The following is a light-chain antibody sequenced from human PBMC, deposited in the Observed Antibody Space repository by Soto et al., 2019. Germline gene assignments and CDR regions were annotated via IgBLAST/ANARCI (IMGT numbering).Light chain of an antibody. CDR2: RAS. CDR3: QQSYSTPQT. Sequence: DIQMTQSPSTLSASVGDRVTITCRASESISAYLAWYQQKPGKAPKLLIYRASTLESGVPSRFSGSGSGTDFTLTISCLQSEDFATYYCQQSYSTPQTFGQGTKVDIK. CDR1: ESISAY. V-gene: IGKV1-5*03. J-gene: IGKJ1*01.